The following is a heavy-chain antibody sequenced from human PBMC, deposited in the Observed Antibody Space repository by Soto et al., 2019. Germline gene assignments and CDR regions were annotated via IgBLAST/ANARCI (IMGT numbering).Heavy chain of an antibody. CDR1: GFTFSSYA. D-gene: IGHD6-6*01. V-gene: IGHV3-23*01. Sequence: GGSLRLSCAASGFTFSSYAMSWVRQAPGKGLECVSVFSGSGGRTYYADSVKGRFTISRDNSNNTLYLQMNSLRAADTAVYYCVRDVGPLTDGSSSNPYNWFDPWGQGALVTVSS. J-gene: IGHJ5*02. CDR3: VRDVGPLTDGSSSNPYNWFDP. CDR2: FSGSGGRT.